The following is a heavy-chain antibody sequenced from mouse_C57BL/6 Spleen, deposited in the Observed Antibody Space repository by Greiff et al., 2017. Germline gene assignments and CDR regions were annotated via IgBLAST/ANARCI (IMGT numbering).Heavy chain of an antibody. V-gene: IGHV5-6*02. Sequence: EVKLVESGGDLVKPGGSLKLSCAASGFTFSSYGMSWVRQTPDKRLAWVATLSSGGSYTYYPDSVKGRFTISRDNAKNTLYLQMSSLKTEDTAMYYCARHYYGSSYVDYYAIDYWGQGTSVTVSS. CDR2: LSSGGSYT. D-gene: IGHD1-1*01. J-gene: IGHJ4*01. CDR1: GFTFSSYG. CDR3: ARHYYGSSYVDYYAIDY.